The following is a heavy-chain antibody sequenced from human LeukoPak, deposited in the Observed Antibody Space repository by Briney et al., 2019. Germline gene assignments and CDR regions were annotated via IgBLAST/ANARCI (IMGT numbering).Heavy chain of an antibody. CDR1: GGTFSSYA. D-gene: IGHD4-11*01. CDR2: IIPIFGTA. V-gene: IGHV1-69*05. CDR3: ASGPTPRSTVTSLSYYYMDV. J-gene: IGHJ6*03. Sequence: VASVKVSCKASGGTFSSYAISWVRQAPGQGLEWMGGIIPIFGTANYAQKFQGRVTITTDESTSTAYMELSSLRSEDTAVYYCASGPTPRSTVTSLSYYYMDVWAKGPRSPSP.